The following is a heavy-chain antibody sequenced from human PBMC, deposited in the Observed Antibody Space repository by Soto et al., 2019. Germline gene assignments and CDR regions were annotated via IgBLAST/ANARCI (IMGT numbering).Heavy chain of an antibody. CDR1: GYSFTNYY. Sequence: ASVKVSCKASGYSFTNYYMHWVRQAPGQGLEWMGIINPSGGSTSYAQKFQGRVTMTRDNSKNTLYLEMKSLRAEDTAVYYCAKARLWGGDGYNSYYYNAMDVWGQGTTVTVSS. CDR2: INPSGGST. CDR3: AKARLWGGDGYNSYYYNAMDV. D-gene: IGHD3-16*01. V-gene: IGHV1-46*01. J-gene: IGHJ6*02.